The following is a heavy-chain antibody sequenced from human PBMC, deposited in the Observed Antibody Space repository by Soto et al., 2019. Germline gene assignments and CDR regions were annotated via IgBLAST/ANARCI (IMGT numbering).Heavy chain of an antibody. D-gene: IGHD5-12*01. J-gene: IGHJ4*02. CDR1: GGTFSSYA. CDR2: IIPIFGTA. V-gene: IGHV1-69*01. Sequence: QVPLVQSGAEVKKPGSSVKVSCKASGGTFSSYAISWVRQAPGQGLEWMGGIIPIFGTANYAQKFQGRVTITADESTSTAYMELSSLRSEDTAVYYCARARYSGYDFERLGHFDYWGQGTLVTVSS. CDR3: ARARYSGYDFERLGHFDY.